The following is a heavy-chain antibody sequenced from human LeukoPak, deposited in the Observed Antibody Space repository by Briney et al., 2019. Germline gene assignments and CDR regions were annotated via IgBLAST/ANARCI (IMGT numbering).Heavy chain of an antibody. D-gene: IGHD4/OR15-4a*01. CDR2: INHSGST. J-gene: IGHJ4*02. V-gene: IGHV4-34*01. Sequence: SETLSLTCAVYGVSFSGYYWSWIRQPPGKGLEWIGEINHSGSTNYNPSLKSRVTISVDTSKNQFSLKVTSVTAADTAVYYCARDCLSSVANFRSFDYWSQGTLVTVSS. CDR1: GVSFSGYY. CDR3: ARDCLSSVANFRSFDY.